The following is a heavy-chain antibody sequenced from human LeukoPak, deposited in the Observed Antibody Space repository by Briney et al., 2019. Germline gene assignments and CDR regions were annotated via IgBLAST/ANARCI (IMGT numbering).Heavy chain of an antibody. CDR2: IIPIFGTA. Sequence: AASVKVSCKASGGTFSSYAISWVRQAPGQGLEWMGGIIPIFGTANYAQKFQGRVTMTRDMSTSTDYMELSSLRSEDTAVYYCAKDQSPSSSWYNDAFDIWGQGTMVTVSS. V-gene: IGHV1-69*05. CDR1: GGTFSSYA. J-gene: IGHJ3*02. D-gene: IGHD6-13*01. CDR3: AKDQSPSSSWYNDAFDI.